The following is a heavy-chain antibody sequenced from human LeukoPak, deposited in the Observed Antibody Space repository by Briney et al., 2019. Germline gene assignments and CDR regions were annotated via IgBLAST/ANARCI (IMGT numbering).Heavy chain of an antibody. CDR3: ARDREEYYGSGSTNWFDP. CDR2: INHSGST. CDR1: GGSFSGYY. J-gene: IGHJ5*02. Sequence: PSETLSLTCAVYGGSFSGYYWSWIRQPPGKGLEWIGEINHSGSTNYNPSLKSRVTISVDTSKNQFSLKLSSVTAADTAVYYCARDREEYYGSGSTNWFDPWGQGTLVTVSS. D-gene: IGHD3-10*01. V-gene: IGHV4-34*01.